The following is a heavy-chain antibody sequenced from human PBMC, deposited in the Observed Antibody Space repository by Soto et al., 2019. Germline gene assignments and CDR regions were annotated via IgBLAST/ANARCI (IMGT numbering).Heavy chain of an antibody. V-gene: IGHV3-23*01. CDR3: AKAGVAPPPYYYDSSGLGWFDP. D-gene: IGHD3-22*01. CDR2: ISGSGGST. Sequence: PGESLKISCAASGFTFSSYAMSWVRQAPGKGLEWVSAISGSGGSTYYADSVKGRFTISRDNSKNTLYLQMNSLRAEDTAVYYCAKAGVAPPPYYYDSSGLGWFDPWGQGTLVTVSS. J-gene: IGHJ5*02. CDR1: GFTFSSYA.